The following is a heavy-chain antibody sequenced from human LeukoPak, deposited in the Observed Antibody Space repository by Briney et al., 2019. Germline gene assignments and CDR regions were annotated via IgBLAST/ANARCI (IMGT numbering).Heavy chain of an antibody. CDR2: IYYSGST. V-gene: IGHV4-59*01. CDR3: ARGAYCGGDCYSFDY. CDR1: GGSISSYY. D-gene: IGHD2-21*02. J-gene: IGHJ4*02. Sequence: PSETLSLTCTVSGGSISSYYWNWIRQPPGKGLEWIGNIYYSGSTNYNPSLKSRVTISVDTSKNQFSLKLSSLTAADTAVYYCARGAYCGGDCYSFDYWGQGTLVTVSS.